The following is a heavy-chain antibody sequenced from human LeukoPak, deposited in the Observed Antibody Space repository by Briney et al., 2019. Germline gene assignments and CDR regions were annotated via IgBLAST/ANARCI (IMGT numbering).Heavy chain of an antibody. CDR3: AKTRPLDSSSWSHGDY. CDR1: GGTFSSYA. Sequence: SVKVSCKASGGTFSSYAISWVRQAPGQGLEWMGGIIPIFGTANYAQKFQGRVTITADESTSTAYMELSSLRSEDTAVYYCAKTRPLDSSSWSHGDYWGQGTLVTVSS. J-gene: IGHJ4*02. CDR2: IIPIFGTA. D-gene: IGHD6-13*01. V-gene: IGHV1-69*13.